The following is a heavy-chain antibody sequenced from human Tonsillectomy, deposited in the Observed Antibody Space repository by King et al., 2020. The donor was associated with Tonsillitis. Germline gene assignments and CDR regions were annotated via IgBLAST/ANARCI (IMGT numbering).Heavy chain of an antibody. CDR3: ARSYGGNSPDY. CDR1: GYTLTTNG. V-gene: IGHV1-18*01. J-gene: IGHJ4*02. D-gene: IGHD4-23*01. Sequence: QLVQSGAEVKKPGASVKVSCKASGYTLTTNGIPWGQQAPGQGLEWMGGIRRYKGNTNYPQKPQGRVTMPTTTSTSTAYMELRSLRSDDTAVYYCARSYGGNSPDYWGQGTLVTVSS. CDR2: IRRYKGNT.